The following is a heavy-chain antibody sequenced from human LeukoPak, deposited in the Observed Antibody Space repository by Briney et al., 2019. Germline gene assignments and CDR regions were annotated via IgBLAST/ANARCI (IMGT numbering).Heavy chain of an antibody. J-gene: IGHJ5*02. Sequence: SETLSLTCTVSGGSISSYYWSWIRQPLGKGLEWIGYIYTSGSTNYNPSLKSRVTISVDTSKNQFSLKLSSVTAADTAVYYCARHPRRYSYGYWFDPWGQGTLVTVSS. CDR3: ARHPRRYSYGYWFDP. CDR2: IYTSGST. V-gene: IGHV4-4*09. CDR1: GGSISSYY. D-gene: IGHD5-18*01.